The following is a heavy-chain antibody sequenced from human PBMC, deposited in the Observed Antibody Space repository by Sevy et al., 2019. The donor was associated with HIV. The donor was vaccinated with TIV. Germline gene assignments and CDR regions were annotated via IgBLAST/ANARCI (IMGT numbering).Heavy chain of an antibody. J-gene: IGHJ4*02. CDR1: GFNVNDNY. Sequence: GGALRLSCLASGFNVNDNYMTWVRQAPGKGLEWVSLIRSAGGISYGDSVRGRFTNSRDTSKNTVFIQMNSLRVEDTAVYYCARIPGFCRGTSCPFENWGQGALVTVSS. CDR2: IRSAGGI. V-gene: IGHV3-53*01. D-gene: IGHD2-2*01. CDR3: ARIPGFCRGTSCPFEN.